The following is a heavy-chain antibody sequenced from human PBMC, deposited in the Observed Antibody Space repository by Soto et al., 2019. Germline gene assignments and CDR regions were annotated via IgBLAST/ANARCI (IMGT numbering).Heavy chain of an antibody. CDR1: GGTFSSYA. V-gene: IGHV1-46*01. D-gene: IGHD6-6*01. CDR2: INPSGGST. CDR3: ARSFGVRESSSPGLYYYYYGMDV. Sequence: GASVKVSCKASGGTFSSYAISWVRQAPGQGLEWMGIINPSGGSTGYAQKFQGRVTMTGETSTSTVYMELSSLRSEDTAVYYCARSFGVRESSSPGLYYYYYGMDVWGQGTTVTVSS. J-gene: IGHJ6*02.